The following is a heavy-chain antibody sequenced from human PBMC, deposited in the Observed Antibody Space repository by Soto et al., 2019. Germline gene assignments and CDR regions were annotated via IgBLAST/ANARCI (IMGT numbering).Heavy chain of an antibody. CDR3: TTDWDFWSGSVR. CDR2: IKSKTDGGTT. CDR1: SVSNAW. V-gene: IGHV3-15*07. D-gene: IGHD3-3*01. Sequence: SVSNAWMNWVRQAPGKGLEWVGRIKSKTDGGTTDYAAPVKGRFTISRDDSKNTLYLQMNSLKTEDTAVYYCTTDWDFWSGSVRWGQETLVTVSS. J-gene: IGHJ4*02.